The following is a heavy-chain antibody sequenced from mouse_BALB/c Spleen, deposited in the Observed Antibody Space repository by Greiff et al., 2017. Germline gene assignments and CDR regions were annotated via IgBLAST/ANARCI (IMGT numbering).Heavy chain of an antibody. CDR2: ISPGNGDI. D-gene: IGHD2-10*02. CDR3: KRAYGNYGYYLDD. CDR1: GYTFTDHA. J-gene: IGHJ2*01. V-gene: IGHV1S53*02. Sequence: VQLQQSDADLVKPGASVKISCKASGYTFTDHAIPWVKQTPEQGLEWIGYISPGNGDIKYKEKFKGKATLTADKSSSTDYMQLNSLTSEDSAVYFCKRAYGNYGYYLDDWGQGTTLTVSS.